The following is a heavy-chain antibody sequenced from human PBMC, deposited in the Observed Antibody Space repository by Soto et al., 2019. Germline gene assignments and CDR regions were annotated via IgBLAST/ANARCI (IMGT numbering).Heavy chain of an antibody. Sequence: GGSLRLSCAASGSTFSGYEMNWVRQAPGKGLEWVSYISSSANTIFYADSVKGRFTISRDNAKNSLYLQMNSLRAEDTAIYYCARGYCSSSSCYWNFDYWGQGTLVTVSS. J-gene: IGHJ4*02. CDR1: GSTFSGYE. D-gene: IGHD2-2*01. V-gene: IGHV3-48*03. CDR2: ISSSANTI. CDR3: ARGYCSSSSCYWNFDY.